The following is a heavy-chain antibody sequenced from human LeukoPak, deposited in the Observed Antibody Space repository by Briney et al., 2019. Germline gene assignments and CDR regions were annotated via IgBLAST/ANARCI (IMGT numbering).Heavy chain of an antibody. V-gene: IGHV1-24*01. CDR1: GYTLTELF. J-gene: IGHJ3*02. D-gene: IGHD3-22*01. CDR3: ATVSITMIVVDSAFDI. Sequence: PGASVKVSCKVSGYTLTELFMHWVRQAPGKGLEWMGGFDPEDGETIHAQKFQGRVTMTEDTSTDTAYMELSSLRSEDTAVYYCATVSITMIVVDSAFDIWGQGTMVTVSS. CDR2: FDPEDGET.